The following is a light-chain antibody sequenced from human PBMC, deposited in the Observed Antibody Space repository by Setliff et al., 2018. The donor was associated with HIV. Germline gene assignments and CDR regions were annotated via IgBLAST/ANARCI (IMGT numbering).Light chain of an antibody. CDR3: SSYTSSSTL. V-gene: IGLV1-40*01. CDR1: SSNIGAAYD. J-gene: IGLJ2*01. CDR2: GNS. Sequence: QSVLTQPPSVSGAPGQRVTISCAGSSSNIGAAYDVHWYQQVSGTAPKLLIYGNSNRPSGVPDRFSGSKSGTSASLVITGLQAEDEADYYCSSYTSSSTLFGGGTKVTVL.